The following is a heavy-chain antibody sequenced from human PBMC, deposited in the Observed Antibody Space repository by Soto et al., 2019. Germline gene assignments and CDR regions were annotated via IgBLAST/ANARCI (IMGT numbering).Heavy chain of an antibody. V-gene: IGHV1-69*13. Sequence: SVKVSCKASGGTFSSYAISWVRQAPGQGLEWMGGIIPIFGTANYAQKFQGRVTITADESTSTAYMELSSLRSEDTAVYYCARALEANNWFDPWGQGTLVTVSS. CDR1: GGTFSSYA. CDR3: ARALEANNWFDP. D-gene: IGHD1-26*01. CDR2: IIPIFGTA. J-gene: IGHJ5*02.